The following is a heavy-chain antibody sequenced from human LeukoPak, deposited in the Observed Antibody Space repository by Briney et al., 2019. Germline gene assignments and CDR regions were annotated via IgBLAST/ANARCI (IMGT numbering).Heavy chain of an antibody. D-gene: IGHD6-19*01. J-gene: IGHJ4*02. CDR1: EGTFSSYA. CDR3: ARGEGSGWNLDY. V-gene: IGHV1-69*05. Sequence: SVKVSCKASEGTFSSYAISWVRQAPGQGLEWMGRIIPIFGTANYAQKFQGRVTITTDESTSTAYMELSSLRSEDTAVYYCARGEGSGWNLDYWGQGTLVTVSS. CDR2: IIPIFGTA.